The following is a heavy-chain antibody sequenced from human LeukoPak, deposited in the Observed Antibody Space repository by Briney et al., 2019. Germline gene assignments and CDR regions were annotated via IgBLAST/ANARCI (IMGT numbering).Heavy chain of an antibody. D-gene: IGHD1-26*01. CDR1: GFTLTSYE. Sequence: GGSLRLSCAASGFTLTSYEMNWVRQATGKRLEGVSYISSSGDTIYYADSVRGRFTISRDNAKNSLYLQMNSLRAEDTAIYYCARMYSGSYFDDNWGQGTLVTVSS. CDR2: ISSSGDTI. CDR3: ARMYSGSYFDDN. J-gene: IGHJ4*02. V-gene: IGHV3-48*03.